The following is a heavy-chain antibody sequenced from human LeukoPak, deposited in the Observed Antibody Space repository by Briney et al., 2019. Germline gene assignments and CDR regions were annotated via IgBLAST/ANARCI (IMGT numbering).Heavy chain of an antibody. Sequence: GASVKVSCKVSGYTLTELSMHWVRQAPGKGLEWMGGFDPEDGETIYAQKFQGRVTMTEDTSTDTAYMELSSLRSEDTAVYYCARSLGYSGYDLGASMIDYWGQGTLVTVSS. CDR2: FDPEDGET. D-gene: IGHD5-12*01. CDR3: ARSLGYSGYDLGASMIDY. CDR1: GYTLTELS. V-gene: IGHV1-24*01. J-gene: IGHJ4*02.